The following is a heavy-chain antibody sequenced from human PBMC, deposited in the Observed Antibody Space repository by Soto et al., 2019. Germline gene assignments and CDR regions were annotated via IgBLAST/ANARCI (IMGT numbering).Heavy chain of an antibody. Sequence: SETLSLTCAVSGVSISSSNWWRWVRQPPGKGLEWIGEIYHSGSTNYNPSLKSRVTISVDKSKNQFSLKLSSVTAADTAVYYCAGELGSRAFDIWGQGTMVTVSS. V-gene: IGHV4-4*02. CDR3: AGELGSRAFDI. CDR2: IYHSGST. D-gene: IGHD7-27*01. CDR1: GVSISSSNW. J-gene: IGHJ3*02.